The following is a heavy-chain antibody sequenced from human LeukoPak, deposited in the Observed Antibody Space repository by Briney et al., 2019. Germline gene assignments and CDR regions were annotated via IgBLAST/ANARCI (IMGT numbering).Heavy chain of an antibody. CDR1: GYTFTGYY. J-gene: IGHJ4*02. CDR3: ARVGLYSSGWPDY. CDR2: INPNSGGT. D-gene: IGHD6-19*01. Sequence: ASVTVSFKASGYTFTGYYMHWVRQAPGQGLEWVGWINPNSGGTNYAQKFQGRVTMTRDTSISTAYMELSRLRSDDTAVYYCARVGLYSSGWPDYWGQGTLVTVSS. V-gene: IGHV1-2*02.